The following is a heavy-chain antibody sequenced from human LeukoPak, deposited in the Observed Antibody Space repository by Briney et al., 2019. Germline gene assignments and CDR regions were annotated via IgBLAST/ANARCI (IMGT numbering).Heavy chain of an antibody. CDR2: ISSSGNT. CDR3: VKGLISEEGLDF. J-gene: IGHJ4*02. Sequence: GGSLRLSCAASGFTFSRSAMTWVRQTPGKGLDWVSSISSSGNTYYADSVKGRFTISRDNSKNMLYLQMNSLRAEDTAVYYCVKGLISEEGLDFWGQGTLVTVSS. CDR1: GFTFSRSA. V-gene: IGHV3-23*01. D-gene: IGHD3-16*01.